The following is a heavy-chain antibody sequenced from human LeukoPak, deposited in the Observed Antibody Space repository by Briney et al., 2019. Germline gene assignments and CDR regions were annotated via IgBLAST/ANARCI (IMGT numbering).Heavy chain of an antibody. CDR1: GFTVNSNY. CDR2: IYSGGSR. D-gene: IGHD3-10*01. CDR3: ARDKFTQDASGSY. J-gene: IGHJ4*02. Sequence: GGSLRLSCAASGFTVNSNYMSWFRQAPGQGLEWVSIIYSGGSRYYADSVKGRFTISRDNSKNTLYLQMNSLRAEDTAVYYCARDKFTQDASGSYWGQGTLVTVSS. V-gene: IGHV3-66*01.